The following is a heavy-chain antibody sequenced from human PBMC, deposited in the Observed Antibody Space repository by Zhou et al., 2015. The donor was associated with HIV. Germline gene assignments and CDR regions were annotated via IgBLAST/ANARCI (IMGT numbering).Heavy chain of an antibody. CDR3: ARGRGSSGLYYFDY. J-gene: IGHJ4*02. V-gene: IGHV3-30-3*01. Sequence: QVQLVESGGGVVQPGRSLRLSCAASGFTFSSYAMHWVRQAPGKGLEWVAVISYDGSNKYYADSVKGRFTISRDNSKNTLYLQMNSLRAEDTAVYYCARGRGSSGLYYFDYWGQGTLVTVSS. CDR1: GFTFSSYA. CDR2: ISYDGSNK. D-gene: IGHD6-19*01.